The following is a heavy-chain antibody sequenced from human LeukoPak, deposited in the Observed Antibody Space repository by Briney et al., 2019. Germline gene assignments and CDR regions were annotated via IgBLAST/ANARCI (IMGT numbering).Heavy chain of an antibody. J-gene: IGHJ4*02. CDR3: ARVGLRYFDWLVY. D-gene: IGHD3-9*01. CDR2: INPNSGGT. CDR1: GYTFTSYG. V-gene: IGHV1-2*06. Sequence: GASVKVSCKASGYTFTSYGISWVRQAPGQGLEWMGRINPNSGGTNYAQKFQGRVTMTRDTSISTAYMELSRLRSDDTAVYYCARVGLRYFDWLVYWGQGTLVTVSS.